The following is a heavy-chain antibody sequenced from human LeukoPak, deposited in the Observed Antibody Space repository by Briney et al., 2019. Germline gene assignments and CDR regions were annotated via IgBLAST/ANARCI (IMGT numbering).Heavy chain of an antibody. Sequence: GGSLRLXCAASGFTFSSYWMSWVRQAPGKGLEWVANIKQDGSEKYYVDSVKGRFTISRDNAKNSLYLQMNSLRAEDTAVYYCARVGTYYDFWSGYYPFDYWGQGTLVTVSS. D-gene: IGHD3-3*01. CDR1: GFTFSSYW. CDR3: ARVGTYYDFWSGYYPFDY. J-gene: IGHJ4*02. CDR2: IKQDGSEK. V-gene: IGHV3-7*01.